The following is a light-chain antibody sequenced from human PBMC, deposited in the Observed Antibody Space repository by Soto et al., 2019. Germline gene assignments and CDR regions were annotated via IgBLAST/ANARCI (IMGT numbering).Light chain of an antibody. CDR2: GAS. J-gene: IGKJ3*01. CDR3: QQYNNWPPL. Sequence: EIVMTQSPATLSVSPGERATLSCRASQSVSSNLAWYQQKPGQAPRLLIYGASTRATGIPARFSGSGSGTEFTLTISSLQSEDFPVYYCQQYNNWPPLFGPGTKVDIK. V-gene: IGKV3-15*01. CDR1: QSVSSN.